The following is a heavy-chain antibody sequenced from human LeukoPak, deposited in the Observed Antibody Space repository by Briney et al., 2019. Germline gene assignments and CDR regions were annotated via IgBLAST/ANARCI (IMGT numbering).Heavy chain of an antibody. CDR1: GFTFNNYG. J-gene: IGHJ4*02. D-gene: IGHD6-13*01. CDR3: ASRSGYTSSWSAFDN. Sequence: GGSLRLSCAASGFTFNNYGMHWVRQAPGKGLEWVAIMWYDGGNKNYADSVKGRFTISRDNSKNTLYLQMNSLRAEDTAVYFCASRSGYTSSWSAFDNWGQGTLVTVSS. CDR2: MWYDGGNK. V-gene: IGHV3-33*01.